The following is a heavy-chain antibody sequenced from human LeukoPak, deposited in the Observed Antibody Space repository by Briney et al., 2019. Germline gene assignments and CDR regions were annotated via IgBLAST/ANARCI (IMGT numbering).Heavy chain of an antibody. D-gene: IGHD3-3*01. CDR2: INHSGST. Sequence: GLEWIGEINHSGSTNYNPSLKSRVTISVDTSKNQFSLKLSSVTAADTAVYYCARHRSGYYYWGQGTLVTVSS. V-gene: IGHV4-34*01. CDR3: ARHRSGYYY. J-gene: IGHJ4*02.